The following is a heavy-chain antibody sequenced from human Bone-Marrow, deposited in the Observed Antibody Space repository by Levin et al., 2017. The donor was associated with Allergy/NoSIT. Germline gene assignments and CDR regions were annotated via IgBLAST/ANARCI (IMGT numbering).Heavy chain of an antibody. Sequence: GGSLRLSCAASGFSFDSYNMNWVRQAPGKGLEWVSYISMSSSTIYYADSVKGRFTVSRDNAKKSLFLRMNSLRAEDTAVYYCAREGAGLISPDGIIAINYLDSWGQGTLVTVSS. J-gene: IGHJ4*02. CDR1: GFSFDSYN. D-gene: IGHD3-16*02. CDR3: AREGAGLISPDGIIAINYLDS. V-gene: IGHV3-48*01. CDR2: ISMSSSTI.